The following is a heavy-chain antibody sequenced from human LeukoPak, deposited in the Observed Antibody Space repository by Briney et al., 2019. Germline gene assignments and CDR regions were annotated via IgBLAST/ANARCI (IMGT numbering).Heavy chain of an antibody. J-gene: IGHJ4*02. D-gene: IGHD5-24*01. V-gene: IGHV3-21*01. CDR3: ARGDGYSVGPDY. CDR1: GFIFSSYS. CDR2: ISSSSSYI. Sequence: PGGSLRLSCAASGFIFSSYSMNWVRQAPGKGLEWVSSISSSSSYIYYADSVKGRFTISRDNAKNSLYLQMNSLRAEDTAVYYCARGDGYSVGPDYWGQGTLVTVSS.